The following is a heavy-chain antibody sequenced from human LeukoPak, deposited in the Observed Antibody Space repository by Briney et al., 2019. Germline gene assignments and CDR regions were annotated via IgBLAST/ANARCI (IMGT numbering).Heavy chain of an antibody. D-gene: IGHD4-17*01. Sequence: PSETLSLTCTVSGGSITSSSYYWGWIRQPPGKGLEWIGSIYYSGSTYYNPSLKSRVTISVDTSKNQFSLKLSSVTAADTAVYYCARGGYLYGDYPHYWGQGTLVTVSS. V-gene: IGHV4-39*07. J-gene: IGHJ4*02. CDR2: IYYSGST. CDR3: ARGGYLYGDYPHY. CDR1: GGSITSSSYY.